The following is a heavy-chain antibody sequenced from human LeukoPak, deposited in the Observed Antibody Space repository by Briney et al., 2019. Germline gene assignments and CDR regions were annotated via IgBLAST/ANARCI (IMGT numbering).Heavy chain of an antibody. Sequence: ASVKVSYKASGYTFTSYDINWVRQATGQGLEWMGWMNPNSGNTGYAQKFQGRVTMTRNTSISTAYMELSSLRFEDTAVYYCAREWHCSSTSCNNWFDPWGQGTLVTVSS. CDR2: MNPNSGNT. J-gene: IGHJ5*02. V-gene: IGHV1-8*01. CDR1: GYTFTSYD. D-gene: IGHD2-2*01. CDR3: AREWHCSSTSCNNWFDP.